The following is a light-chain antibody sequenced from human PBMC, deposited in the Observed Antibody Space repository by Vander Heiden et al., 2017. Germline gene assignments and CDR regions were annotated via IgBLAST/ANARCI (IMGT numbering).Light chain of an antibody. Sequence: QSALTQPRPVSGSPGQSVTISCTGTSSDVGGYNYVSWYQNHPGKVPKVLIYDVTQRPSGVPDRFSGSKSGNTASLTISGLQADDEADYFCCSYAGSYSVVFGGGTKLTVL. CDR2: DVT. CDR1: SSDVGGYNY. J-gene: IGLJ2*01. CDR3: CSYAGSYSVV. V-gene: IGLV2-11*01.